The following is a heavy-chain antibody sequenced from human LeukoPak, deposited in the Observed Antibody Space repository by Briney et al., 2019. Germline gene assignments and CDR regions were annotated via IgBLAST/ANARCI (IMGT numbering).Heavy chain of an antibody. CDR2: ISSSGSTI. CDR1: GFTFNIYA. CDR3: ARAVSGSYYNVGAFDI. Sequence: GGSLRLSCAASGFTFNIYAMSWIRQAPGKGLEWVSYISSSGSTIYYADSVKGRFTISRDNAKNSLYLQMNSLRAEDTAVYYCARAVSGSYYNVGAFDIWGQGTMVTVSS. V-gene: IGHV3-11*01. D-gene: IGHD3-10*01. J-gene: IGHJ3*02.